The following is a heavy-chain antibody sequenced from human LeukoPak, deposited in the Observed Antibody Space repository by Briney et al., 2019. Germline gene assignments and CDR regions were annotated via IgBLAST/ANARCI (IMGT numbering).Heavy chain of an antibody. V-gene: IGHV4-34*01. CDR2: ITYSGGS. CDR3: ATSRVGPQNSGYLAH. J-gene: IGHJ4*02. Sequence: PSETLSLTCAVYGGSLTDFYWTWIRRPPGKGLEWIGEITYSGGSNYNPSLKSRVTMSVDTSKNQLSLELSSVTAADTAVYYCATSRVGPQNSGYLAHWGQGALVTVSS. D-gene: IGHD3-22*01. CDR1: GGSLTDFY.